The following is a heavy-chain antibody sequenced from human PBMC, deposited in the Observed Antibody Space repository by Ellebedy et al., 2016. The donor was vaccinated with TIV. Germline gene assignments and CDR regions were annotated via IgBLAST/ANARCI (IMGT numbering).Heavy chain of an antibody. CDR3: ARDFTGAGRFFDL. CDR2: ISGSGGTT. D-gene: IGHD7-27*01. CDR1: GFTFTNHA. J-gene: IGHJ2*01. V-gene: IGHV3-23*01. Sequence: PGGSLRLSCAASGFTFTNHAVSWVRQAPGKGPERVSVISGSGGTTYYADSAKGRFTISRDNSKNTLFLQMNSLRAEDTALYYCARDFTGAGRFFDLWGRGTLVTVSS.